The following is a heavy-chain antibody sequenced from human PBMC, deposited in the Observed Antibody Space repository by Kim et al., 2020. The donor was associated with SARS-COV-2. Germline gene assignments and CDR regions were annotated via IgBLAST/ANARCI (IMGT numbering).Heavy chain of an antibody. V-gene: IGHV3-53*01. J-gene: IGHJ4*02. CDR2: IYSGGST. CDR1: GFTVSSNY. Sequence: GGSLRLSCAASGFTVSSNYMSWVRQAPGKGLEWVSVIYSGGSTYYADSVKGRFTISRDNSKNTLYLQMNSLRAEDTAVYYCARDRCSGGSCYSGPFDYWGQGTLVTVSS. CDR3: ARDRCSGGSCYSGPFDY. D-gene: IGHD2-15*01.